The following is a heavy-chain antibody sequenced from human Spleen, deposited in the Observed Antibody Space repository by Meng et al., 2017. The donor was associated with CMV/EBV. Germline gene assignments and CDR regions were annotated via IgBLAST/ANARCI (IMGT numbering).Heavy chain of an antibody. CDR3: ASYDSSAYSAFDY. V-gene: IGHV3-21*01. CDR1: GFIFRSYT. Sequence: CADSGFIFRSYTMNWVRQAPGKGLEWVSSISANSRNIYSADSVRGRFTISRDNAKNSLYLQMNSLRAEDTAIYYCASYDSSAYSAFDYWGQGILVTVSS. J-gene: IGHJ4*02. D-gene: IGHD3-22*01. CDR2: ISANSRNI.